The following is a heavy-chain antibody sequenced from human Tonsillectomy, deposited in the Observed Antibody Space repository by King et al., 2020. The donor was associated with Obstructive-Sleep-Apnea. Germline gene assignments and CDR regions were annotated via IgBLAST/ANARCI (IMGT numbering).Heavy chain of an antibody. V-gene: IGHV3-64D*06. CDR2: ISSSGANT. CDR1: GFTFSSYA. CDR3: GSCWRCPGNCDD. Sequence: EVQLVESGGALVQPGGSLRLSCTASGFTFSSYAMHWVRQAPGKGLEYVSAISSSGANTYYADSFKGRFTISRDNSNNTLYLQLSSLRTEDTALYFCGSCWRCPGNCDDWGQGTPVTVSS. D-gene: IGHD3-3*01. J-gene: IGHJ4*02.